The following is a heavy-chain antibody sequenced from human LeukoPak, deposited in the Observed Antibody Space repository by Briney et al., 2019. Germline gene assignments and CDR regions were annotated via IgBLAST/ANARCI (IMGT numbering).Heavy chain of an antibody. D-gene: IGHD3-3*01. CDR2: MWYDGSNK. CDR1: GFTFSSYG. Sequence: PGGSLRLSCAASGFTFSSYGMHWLRQAPGQGLEWVAVMWYDGSNKYYADSVKGRFTISTDNSKNTRYLQMNSLRAEDTAVYYCAKSYYDFWSGYYTGAVFDIWGQGTMVTVSS. V-gene: IGHV3-33*06. CDR3: AKSYYDFWSGYYTGAVFDI. J-gene: IGHJ3*02.